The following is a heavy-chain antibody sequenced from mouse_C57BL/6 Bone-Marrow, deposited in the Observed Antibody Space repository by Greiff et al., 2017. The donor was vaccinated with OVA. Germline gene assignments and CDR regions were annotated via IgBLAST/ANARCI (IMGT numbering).Heavy chain of an antibody. CDR2: INPNNGGT. V-gene: IGHV1-18*01. J-gene: IGHJ4*01. Sequence: EVQLQQSGPELVKPGASVKIPCKASGYTFTDYNMDWVKQSHGKSLEWIGDINPNNGGTIYNQKFKGKATLTGDKSSSTAYMELRSLTSEDTAVYDGAREDYEYDDAMDYWGQGTSVTVSS. CDR1: GYTFTDYN. CDR3: AREDYEYDDAMDY. D-gene: IGHD2-4*01.